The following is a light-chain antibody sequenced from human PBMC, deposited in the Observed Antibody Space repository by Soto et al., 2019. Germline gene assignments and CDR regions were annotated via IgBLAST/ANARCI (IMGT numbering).Light chain of an antibody. CDR3: QQRSNWEPKT. V-gene: IGKV3-11*01. Sequence: GLTQSPATLSLSTGERATLSCRASQSVSSYLAWYEQRPGQAPTLLGYDASNRATGIPARFSGSGSGTDFTPTISSLQPEDFAVYYCQQRSNWEPKTFAQG. J-gene: IGKJ5*01. CDR2: DAS. CDR1: QSVSSY.